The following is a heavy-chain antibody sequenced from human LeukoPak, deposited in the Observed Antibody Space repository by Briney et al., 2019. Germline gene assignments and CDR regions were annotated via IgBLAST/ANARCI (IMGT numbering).Heavy chain of an antibody. CDR2: TNSDGSTT. J-gene: IGHJ2*01. Sequence: GGSLRLSCAASGFTFSSFWMHWVRQAPGKGLVWVSHTNSDGSTTDYADSVRGRFTISRDNAENTVYLQMNSLGAEDTALYFCARVNTGNWYFDLWGRGTLVTVSS. CDR3: ARVNTGNWYFDL. V-gene: IGHV3-74*01. CDR1: GFTFSSFW. D-gene: IGHD3-10*01.